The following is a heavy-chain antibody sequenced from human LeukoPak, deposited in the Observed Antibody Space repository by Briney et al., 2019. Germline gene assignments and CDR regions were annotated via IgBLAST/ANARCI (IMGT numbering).Heavy chain of an antibody. CDR2: IYYSGST. D-gene: IGHD5-18*01. CDR3: ARGGYSYDRRFFFDY. CDR1: GGSITDYH. Sequence: SETLSLTCTVSGGSITDYHWIWIRQPPGKGLEWIGYIYYSGSTNYNPSLKSRVTISVDTSKNQFFLKLSSVTATDTAVYYCARGGYSYDRRFFFDYWGQGTLVTVSS. V-gene: IGHV4-59*01. J-gene: IGHJ4*02.